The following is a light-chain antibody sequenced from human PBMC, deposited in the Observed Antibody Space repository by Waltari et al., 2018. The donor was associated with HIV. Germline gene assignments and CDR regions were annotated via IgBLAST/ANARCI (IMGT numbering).Light chain of an antibody. Sequence: DIQMTQSPSSLSASVGDRVTITCRARQSISSYLNWYQQKPGKAPNLLIYAASSLQSGVPLRFSGSGSGTGFTLTISSLQPEDFATYYCQQSYSTPHTFGRGTKVEIK. CDR2: AAS. CDR1: QSISSY. J-gene: IGKJ4*01. V-gene: IGKV1-39*01. CDR3: QQSYSTPHT.